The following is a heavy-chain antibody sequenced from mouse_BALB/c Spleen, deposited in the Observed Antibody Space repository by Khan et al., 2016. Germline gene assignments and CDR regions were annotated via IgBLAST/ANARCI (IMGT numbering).Heavy chain of an antibody. J-gene: IGHJ2*01. CDR3: AREDEDYFDY. V-gene: IGHV3-2*02. CDR2: ISYSGST. Sequence: EVQLQESGPGLVKPSQSLSLTCTVTGYSITSDYAWNWIRQFPGNKLEWMGYISYSGSTSYNPSLKSRISITRDTSKNQFFLQLNSTTTEDTATYYCAREDEDYFDYWGQGTTLTVSS. CDR1: GYSITSDYA.